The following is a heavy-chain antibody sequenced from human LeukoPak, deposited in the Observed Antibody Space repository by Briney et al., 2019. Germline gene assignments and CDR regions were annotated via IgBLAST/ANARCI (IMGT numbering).Heavy chain of an antibody. J-gene: IGHJ4*02. D-gene: IGHD5-18*01. CDR1: GFTFAHFD. V-gene: IGHV3-20*04. Sequence: GGSLRLSCAASGFTFAHFDVSWVRQAPGKGLEWVSGINWDGGSTGYADSVKGRFTISRDNSKNSLYLQMNSLRTEDTAFYYCAKDLSNGYNYGDDYWGQGTLVTVSS. CDR2: INWDGGST. CDR3: AKDLSNGYNYGDDY.